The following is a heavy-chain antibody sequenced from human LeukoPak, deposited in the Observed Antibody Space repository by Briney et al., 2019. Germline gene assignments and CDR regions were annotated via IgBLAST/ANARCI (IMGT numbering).Heavy chain of an antibody. V-gene: IGHV1-69*01. CDR3: AKDRGRAHFIYYFDY. J-gene: IGHJ4*02. D-gene: IGHD3-16*01. CDR1: GGTFSSYA. Sequence: SVKVSCKASGGTFSSYAISWVRQAPGQGLEWMGGIIPIFGTANYAQKFQGRVTITADESTSTAYMELSSLRSEDTAVYYCAKDRGRAHFIYYFDYWGQGTLVTVSS. CDR2: IIPIFGTA.